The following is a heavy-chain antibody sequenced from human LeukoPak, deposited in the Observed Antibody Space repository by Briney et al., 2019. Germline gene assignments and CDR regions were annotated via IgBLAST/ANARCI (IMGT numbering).Heavy chain of an antibody. CDR2: IYTSGST. J-gene: IGHJ4*02. CDR3: ARERKYSSSSGFDY. CDR1: GGSISSCY. V-gene: IGHV4-4*07. D-gene: IGHD6-6*01. Sequence: SETLSLPCTVSGGSISSCYWSWIRQPAGKGLEWIGRIYTSGSTNYNPPLKSRVTMSVDTSKNQFSLKLSSVTAADTAVYYCARERKYSSSSGFDYWGQGTLVTVSS.